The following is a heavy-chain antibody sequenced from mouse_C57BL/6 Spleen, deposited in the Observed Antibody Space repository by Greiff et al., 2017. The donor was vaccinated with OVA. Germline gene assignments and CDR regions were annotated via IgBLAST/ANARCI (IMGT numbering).Heavy chain of an antibody. Sequence: EVLLVESGGGLVKPGGSLKLSCAASGFTFSDYGMHWVRQAPAKGLEWVAYISSGSSTINYADTVKGRFTISRDNATNTLFLQMPSLRSEDTAMYDCARTGIDYGTEYAMDVWGKGTTVTVSS. D-gene: IGHD2-1*01. J-gene: IGHJ4*01. CDR3: ARTGIDYGTEYAMDV. CDR1: GFTFSDYG. V-gene: IGHV5-17*01. CDR2: ISSGSSTI.